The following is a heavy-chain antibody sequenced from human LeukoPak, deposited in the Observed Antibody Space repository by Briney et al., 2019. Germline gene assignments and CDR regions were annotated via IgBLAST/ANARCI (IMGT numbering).Heavy chain of an antibody. J-gene: IGHJ4*02. D-gene: IGHD1-26*01. V-gene: IGHV3-43D*03. CDR2: ISWDGGST. Sequence: GGSLRLSCAASGFTFDDYAMHWVRQAPGKGLEWVSLISWDGGSTYYADSVKGRFTISRDNSENSLYLQMNSLRAEDTALYYCAKPGGIVGAEGYFDYWGQGTLVTVSS. CDR1: GFTFDDYA. CDR3: AKPGGIVGAEGYFDY.